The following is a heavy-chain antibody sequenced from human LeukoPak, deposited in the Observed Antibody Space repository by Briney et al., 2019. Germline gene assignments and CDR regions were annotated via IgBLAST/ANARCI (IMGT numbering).Heavy chain of an antibody. V-gene: IGHV1-2*02. CDR1: GYIFTGYY. CDR2: INPNSGDT. CDR3: ARDRQDDHNTYYYDSSGYYNDAFDI. J-gene: IGHJ3*02. D-gene: IGHD3-22*01. Sequence: GASVKVSCKASGYIFTGYYIHWVRQAPGQGLEWMGWINPNSGDTNYAQKFQGRVTMTRDTSISTAYMELSRLRSDDTAVYYCARDRQDDHNTYYYDSSGYYNDAFDIWGQGTMVTVSS.